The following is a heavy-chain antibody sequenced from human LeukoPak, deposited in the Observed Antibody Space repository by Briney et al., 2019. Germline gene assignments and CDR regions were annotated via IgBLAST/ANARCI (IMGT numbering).Heavy chain of an antibody. CDR3: AKDYDSSGYYYLYYFDY. V-gene: IGHV3-23*01. CDR1: GFTFSSYW. CDR2: ISGSGGST. Sequence: GGSLRLSCAASGFTFSSYWMSWVRQAPGKGLEWVSAISGSGGSTYYADSVKGRFTISRDNSKNTLYLQMNSLRAEDTAVYYCAKDYDSSGYYYLYYFDYWGQGTLVTVSS. D-gene: IGHD3-22*01. J-gene: IGHJ4*02.